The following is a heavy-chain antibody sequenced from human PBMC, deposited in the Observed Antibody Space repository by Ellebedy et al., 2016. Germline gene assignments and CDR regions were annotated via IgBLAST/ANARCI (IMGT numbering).Heavy chain of an antibody. D-gene: IGHD4/OR15-4a*01. CDR2: IWYDGTNK. CDR1: GFGFSSYG. Sequence: GGSLRLSXAASGFGFSSYGMHWVRQAPGKGLEWLAVIWYDGTNKYYADSVKGRFTISRDNSKSTLYLQMNSLTVEDTAVFYCAKGLTTPYAYFYYYYMDVWGKGTTVTVSS. J-gene: IGHJ6*03. CDR3: AKGLTTPYAYFYYYYMDV. V-gene: IGHV3-30*02.